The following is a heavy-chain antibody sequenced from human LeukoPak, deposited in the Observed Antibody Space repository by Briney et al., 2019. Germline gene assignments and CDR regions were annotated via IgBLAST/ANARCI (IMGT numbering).Heavy chain of an antibody. CDR1: GFTFSSYG. D-gene: IGHD5-18*01. V-gene: IGHV3-33*01. CDR3: ARDSSYGPHDAFDI. J-gene: IGHJ3*02. CDR2: IWYDGSNK. Sequence: GGSLRLSCAASGFTFSSYGMHWVRQAPGKGLEWVAVIWYDGSNKYYADSVKGRFTISRDNSKNTLYLQMNSLRAEDTAVYYCARDSSYGPHDAFDIWGQGTMVTASS.